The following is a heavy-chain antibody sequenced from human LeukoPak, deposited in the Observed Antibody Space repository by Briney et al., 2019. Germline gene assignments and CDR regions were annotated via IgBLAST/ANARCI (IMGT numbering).Heavy chain of an antibody. CDR1: GFTVSSNY. CDR3: VRDPGSSTHPEYFQH. V-gene: IGHV3-66*01. J-gene: IGHJ1*01. CDR2: TYSGGST. D-gene: IGHD6-13*01. Sequence: GGSLRLSCAASGFTVSSNYMNWVRQAPGKGLEWVSVTYSGGSTYYADSVKGRFTMSRDNSKNTLYLQMNSLRAEDTAVYYCVRDPGSSTHPEYFQHWGQGTLVTVSS.